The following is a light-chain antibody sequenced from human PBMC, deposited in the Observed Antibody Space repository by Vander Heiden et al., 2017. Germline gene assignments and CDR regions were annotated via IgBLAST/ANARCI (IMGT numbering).Light chain of an antibody. J-gene: IGKJ4*01. Sequence: DIQMTQSPSSLSASVGDRVTITCQATHDISTYLNWYQQKPGKAPKLLIDGESNLQKGVPPRVSGSGSGTDFSITISRLQPEDIATYYCQQYNNLLSFGGGTKVEIK. CDR2: GES. CDR1: HDISTY. V-gene: IGKV1-33*01. CDR3: QQYNNLLS.